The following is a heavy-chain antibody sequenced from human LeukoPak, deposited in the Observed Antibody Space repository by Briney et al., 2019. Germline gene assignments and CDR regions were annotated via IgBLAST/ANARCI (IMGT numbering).Heavy chain of an antibody. Sequence: PSETLSLTCTVSGGSISSGGYYWSWIRQPPGKGLEWIGYIYHSGSTYYNPSLKSRVTIPVDTSKNQFSLKLSSVTAADTAVYYCARRGGYNSEEFDYWGQGTLVTVSS. CDR1: GGSISSGGYY. D-gene: IGHD5-24*01. J-gene: IGHJ4*02. CDR3: ARRGGYNSEEFDY. V-gene: IGHV4-30-2*01. CDR2: IYHSGST.